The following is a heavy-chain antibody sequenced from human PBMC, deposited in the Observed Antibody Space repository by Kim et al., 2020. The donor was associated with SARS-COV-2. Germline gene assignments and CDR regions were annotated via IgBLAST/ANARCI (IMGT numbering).Heavy chain of an antibody. CDR2: IDAGSGDT. J-gene: IGHJ4*02. V-gene: IGHV1-3*01. CDR3: ARNEDL. D-gene: IGHD2-15*01. CDR1: GYTFTNYA. Sequence: ASVKVSCKASGYTFTNYAFHWVRQAPGQSLECVGWIDAGSGDTKYSQNLQGRVTLTRDTSASIAYMELSSLRSEDTAVYYCARNEDLWGQGTLVTVSS.